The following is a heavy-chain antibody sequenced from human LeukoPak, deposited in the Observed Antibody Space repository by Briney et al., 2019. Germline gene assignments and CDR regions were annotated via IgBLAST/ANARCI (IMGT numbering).Heavy chain of an antibody. V-gene: IGHV3-53*01. J-gene: IGHJ4*02. CDR2: IYSGGST. CDR1: GFTVSSNY. Sequence: GGSLRLSCAASGFTVSSNYMSWVRQAPGKGLEWVSVIYSGGSTFYADSVKGRFTISRDNSRNTLYLQMNSLIAEDTAVYYCARGRNYFPIDYWGQGTLVTVSS. CDR3: ARGRNYFPIDY. D-gene: IGHD2/OR15-2a*01.